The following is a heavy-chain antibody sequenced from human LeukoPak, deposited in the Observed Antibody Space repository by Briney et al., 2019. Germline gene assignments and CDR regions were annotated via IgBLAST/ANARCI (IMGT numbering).Heavy chain of an antibody. J-gene: IGHJ4*02. CDR1: GFTFSDYY. V-gene: IGHV3-11*01. CDR2: ISSSGSTI. D-gene: IGHD6-19*01. Sequence: PGGSLRLSCAASGFTFSDYYMSWIRQAPGKGLEWVSYISSSGSTIYYADSVKGRFTISRDNAKNSLYLQMNSLRAEDTAVYYCARPPIAVAGNPYYFDYWGQGTLVTVSS. CDR3: ARPPIAVAGNPYYFDY.